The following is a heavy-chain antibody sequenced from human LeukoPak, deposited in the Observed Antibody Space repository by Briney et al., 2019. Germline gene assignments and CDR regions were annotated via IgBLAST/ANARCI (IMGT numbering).Heavy chain of an antibody. CDR2: ISSSSSYI. D-gene: IGHD2-2*01. J-gene: IGHJ3*02. Sequence: GGSLRLSCAASGFTVSSNYMSWVRQAPGKGLECVSSISSSSSYIYYADSVKGRFTISRDNAKNSLYLQMNRLRAEDTAVYYCARDGVPAAIGNAFYIWGQGTMVTVSS. CDR1: GFTVSSNY. CDR3: ARDGVPAAIGNAFYI. V-gene: IGHV3-21*01.